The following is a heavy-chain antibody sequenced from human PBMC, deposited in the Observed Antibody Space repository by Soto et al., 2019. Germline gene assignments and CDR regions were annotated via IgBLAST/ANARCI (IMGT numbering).Heavy chain of an antibody. V-gene: IGHV1-8*01. D-gene: IGHD6-19*01. CDR3: AREEGYSSGWYFDY. Sequence: ASVKVSCKASGYTFTSYDINWVRQATGQGLEWMGGMNPNIGNTGYAQKFQGRVTMTRNDSISTAYMELSSLRSEDTAVYYCAREEGYSSGWYFDYWGQGTLVTVSS. CDR2: MNPNIGNT. J-gene: IGHJ4*02. CDR1: GYTFTSYD.